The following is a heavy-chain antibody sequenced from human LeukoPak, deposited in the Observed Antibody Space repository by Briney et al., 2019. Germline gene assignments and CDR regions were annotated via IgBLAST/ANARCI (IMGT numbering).Heavy chain of an antibody. CDR1: GCTFISYD. CDR3: ARRAVGNSYYYSMDV. CDR2: MNPNSGNT. Sequence: ASVKVSCKASGCTFISYDINWVRQVTGQGLEWMGWMNPNSGNTGYAQKFQGRVTITRNTSISTAFMELSSLRSEDTAVYYCARRAVGNSYYYSMDVWGKGTTVTVSS. J-gene: IGHJ6*03. V-gene: IGHV1-8*03. D-gene: IGHD6-19*01.